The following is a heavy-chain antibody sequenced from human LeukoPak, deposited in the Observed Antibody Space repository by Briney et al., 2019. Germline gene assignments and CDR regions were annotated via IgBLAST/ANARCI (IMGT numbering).Heavy chain of an antibody. Sequence: ASVKVSCKASGYTFTGYYMHWVRQAPGQGLEWMGWINPNSGNTGYAQKFQGRVTMTRNTSISTAYMELSSLRSEDTAVYYCARVGYGGNSEDYWGQGTLVTVSS. D-gene: IGHD4-23*01. CDR1: GYTFTGYY. CDR3: ARVGYGGNSEDY. V-gene: IGHV1-8*02. J-gene: IGHJ4*02. CDR2: INPNSGNT.